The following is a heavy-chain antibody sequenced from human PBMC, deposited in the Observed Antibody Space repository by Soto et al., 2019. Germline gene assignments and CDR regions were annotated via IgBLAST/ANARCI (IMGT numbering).Heavy chain of an antibody. J-gene: IGHJ4*02. CDR1: GGSISSYY. Sequence: PSETLSLTCTVSGGSISSYYWNWIRQPAGKGLEWIGRIYTSGNTNYNPSLKSRVTMSVDTSKNQFSLKLSSVTAADTAVYYCARVSYDSSGYYRDYWGQGTLVTAS. D-gene: IGHD3-22*01. CDR3: ARVSYDSSGYYRDY. CDR2: IYTSGNT. V-gene: IGHV4-4*07.